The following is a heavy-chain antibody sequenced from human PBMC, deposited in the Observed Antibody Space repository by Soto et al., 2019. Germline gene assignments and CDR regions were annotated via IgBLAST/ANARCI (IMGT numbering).Heavy chain of an antibody. CDR1: GCSISSSSYY. CDR2: IYYSGST. CDR3: ARFYSSGSFDY. Sequence: SETLSLTCPVSGCSISSSSYYWGWIRQPPGKGLEWIGSIYYSGSTYYNPSLKSRVTISVDTSKNQFSLKLSSVAAADTAVYYCARFYSSGSFDYWGQGTLVTVSS. V-gene: IGHV4-39*01. D-gene: IGHD6-19*01. J-gene: IGHJ4*02.